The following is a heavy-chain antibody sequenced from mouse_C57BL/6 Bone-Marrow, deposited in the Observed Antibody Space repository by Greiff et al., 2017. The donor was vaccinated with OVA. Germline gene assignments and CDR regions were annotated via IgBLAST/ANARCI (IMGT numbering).Heavy chain of an antibody. J-gene: IGHJ3*01. Sequence: EVKLQESGGGLVQPGGSLSLSCAASGFTFTDYYMSWVRQPPGKALEWLGFIRNKANGYTTEYSASVKGRFTISRENSQSILYLQMNALRAEDSATYYCASLGDSFAYWGQGTLVTVSA. V-gene: IGHV7-3*01. CDR1: GFTFTDYY. CDR2: IRNKANGYTT. CDR3: ASLGDSFAY. D-gene: IGHD3-3*01.